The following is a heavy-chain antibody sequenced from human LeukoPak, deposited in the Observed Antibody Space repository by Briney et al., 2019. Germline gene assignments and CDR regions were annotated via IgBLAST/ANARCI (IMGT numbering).Heavy chain of an antibody. D-gene: IGHD3-3*01. V-gene: IGHV4-34*01. Sequence: PSETLSLTCAVYGGSFSGYYWSWIRQPPGKGLEWIGEINHSGSTNYNPSLKSRVTISVDTSKNRFSLKLSSVTAADTAVYYCARVTIFGVVIYYYMDVWGKGTTVTVSS. CDR2: INHSGST. J-gene: IGHJ6*03. CDR1: GGSFSGYY. CDR3: ARVTIFGVVIYYYMDV.